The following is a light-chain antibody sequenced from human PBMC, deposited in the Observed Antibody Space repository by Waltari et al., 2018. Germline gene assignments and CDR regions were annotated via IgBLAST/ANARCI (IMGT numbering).Light chain of an antibody. J-gene: IGKJ4*01. CDR1: ENIDNW. V-gene: IGKV1-5*01. CDR3: QHYSASSFT. CDR2: YAS. Sequence: DIQMTQSPSTLSASVGDRVTITCRVSENIDNWLAWYQQRPGEAPNLRIFYASTLGKGVPSRFSGSGSGTEFTLTISSLQPDDFATYYCQHYSASSFTFGGGTKLEIK.